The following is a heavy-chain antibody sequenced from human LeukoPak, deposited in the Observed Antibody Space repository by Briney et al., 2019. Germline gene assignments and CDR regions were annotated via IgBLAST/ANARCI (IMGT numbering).Heavy chain of an antibody. CDR3: VKDTGSYGEFDY. CDR1: GFTFSGYW. Sequence: GGSLRLSCAASGFTFSGYWMHWVRQAPGQGLVWVSRINTDGSSTTYADSVKGRFTFSRDNAKNSLYLQMNSLRAEDTALYYCVKDTGSYGEFDYWGQGALVTVSS. CDR2: INTDGSST. D-gene: IGHD3-10*01. J-gene: IGHJ4*02. V-gene: IGHV3-74*01.